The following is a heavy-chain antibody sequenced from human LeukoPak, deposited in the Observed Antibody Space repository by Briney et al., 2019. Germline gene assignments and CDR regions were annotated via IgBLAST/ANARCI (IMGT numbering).Heavy chain of an antibody. CDR2: IYYSGST. CDR1: GGSFSGYY. V-gene: IGHV4-59*08. D-gene: IGHD3-3*01. Sequence: SETLSLTCAVYGGSFSGYYWSWIRQPPGKGLEWIGYIYYSGSTNYNPSLKSRVTISVDTSKNQFSLKLSSVTAADTAVYYCAGRITIFGVVYDYWGQGTLVTVSS. J-gene: IGHJ4*02. CDR3: AGRITIFGVVYDY.